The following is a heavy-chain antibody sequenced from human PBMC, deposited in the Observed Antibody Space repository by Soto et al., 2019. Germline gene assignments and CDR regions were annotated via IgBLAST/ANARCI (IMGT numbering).Heavy chain of an antibody. Sequence: QVQLQESGPGLVKPSQTLSLTCTVSGGSISSGGYYWSWIRQHPGKGLEWIGYICYSGSTYYNPSLKSRVTISVDTSKNQFSLKLSSVTAADTAVYYCARVPGGYDFWSGYYGYYYGMDVWGQGTTVTVSS. J-gene: IGHJ6*02. CDR2: ICYSGST. D-gene: IGHD3-3*01. V-gene: IGHV4-31*03. CDR3: ARVPGGYDFWSGYYGYYYGMDV. CDR1: GGSISSGGYY.